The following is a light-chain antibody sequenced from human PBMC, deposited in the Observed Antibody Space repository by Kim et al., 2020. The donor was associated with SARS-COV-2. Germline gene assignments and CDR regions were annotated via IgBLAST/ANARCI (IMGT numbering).Light chain of an antibody. CDR3: NSRDSSGNHLV. Sequence: AVGQTVRITCQGDSLRSYYASWYQQKPGQAPVIVIYGKNNRTSGIPDRFSGSSSGNTASLTITGAQAEDEADYYCNSRDSSGNHLVFGGGTQLTVL. CDR1: SLRSYY. CDR2: GKN. J-gene: IGLJ3*02. V-gene: IGLV3-19*01.